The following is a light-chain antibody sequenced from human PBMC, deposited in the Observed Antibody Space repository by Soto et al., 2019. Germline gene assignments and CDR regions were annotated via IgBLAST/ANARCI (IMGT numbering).Light chain of an antibody. V-gene: IGLV2-23*01. Sequence: QSVLTQPASVSGSPGQSITISCTGTSSDIGSHKLVSWYQQYPGKAPKLIIFEASKRPSGVSNRLSGSKSGSTASLTISGLQAEDEADYYCCSNAVSSTYVFGTGTKVTVL. CDR2: EAS. CDR1: SSDIGSHKL. J-gene: IGLJ1*01. CDR3: CSNAVSSTYV.